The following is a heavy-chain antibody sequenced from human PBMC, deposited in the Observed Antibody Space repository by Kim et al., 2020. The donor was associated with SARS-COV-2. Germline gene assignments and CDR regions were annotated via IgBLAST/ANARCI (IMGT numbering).Heavy chain of an antibody. CDR2: I. J-gene: IGHJ3*02. D-gene: IGHD3-16*01. V-gene: IGHV3-21*01. CDR3: TIYDSDAFDI. Sequence: IYYADSVKGRFTISRDNAKNSLYLQMNSLRAEDTAVYYCTIYDSDAFDIWGQGTMVTVSS.